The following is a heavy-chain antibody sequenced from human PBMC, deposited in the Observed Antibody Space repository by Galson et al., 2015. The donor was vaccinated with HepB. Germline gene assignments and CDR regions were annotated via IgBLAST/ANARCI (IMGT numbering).Heavy chain of an antibody. D-gene: IGHD2-2*01. CDR1: GFTFNTYA. CDR2: TSNTGTGT. Sequence: SLRLSCAASGFTFNTYAMSWVRQAPGKGLEWISGTSNTGTGTYYADSVKGRFTISRDNSKNTLYLQMNSLRAEDTAACYCVKGYCSGNSCSYLFDNWGQGTLVTVSS. V-gene: IGHV3-23*01. CDR3: VKGYCSGNSCSYLFDN. J-gene: IGHJ4*02.